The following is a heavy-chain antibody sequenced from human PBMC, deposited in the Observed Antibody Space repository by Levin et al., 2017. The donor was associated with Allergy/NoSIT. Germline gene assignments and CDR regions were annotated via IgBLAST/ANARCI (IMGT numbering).Heavy chain of an antibody. D-gene: IGHD6-13*01. V-gene: IGHV3-53*01. CDR3: AARTPGIGHS. J-gene: IGHJ4*02. CDR1: GFTVSNNY. Sequence: GGSLRLSCAASGFTVSNNYMKWVRQAPGKGLEWVSLIYSGGNTYYADSVKGRFTISRDNSKNTLYLQMNSLRAEDTAVYYCAARTPGIGHSWGQGTLVTVSS. CDR2: IYSGGNT.